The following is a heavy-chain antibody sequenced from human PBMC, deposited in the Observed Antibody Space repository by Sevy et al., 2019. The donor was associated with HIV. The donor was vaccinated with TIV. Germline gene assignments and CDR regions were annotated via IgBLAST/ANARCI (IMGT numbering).Heavy chain of an antibody. J-gene: IGHJ6*02. V-gene: IGHV3-7*03. D-gene: IGHD2-2*01. CDR3: ARDCSSTSCLWGMDV. Sequence: GGSLRLSCVASGLMFSNYWMSWVRQAPGKGLEWVANIKRDGSEKYYVASVKGRFTISRDNAKNSLYLQMNSLRGEDTAVYYCARDCSSTSCLWGMDVWGPGTTVTVSS. CDR2: IKRDGSEK. CDR1: GLMFSNYW.